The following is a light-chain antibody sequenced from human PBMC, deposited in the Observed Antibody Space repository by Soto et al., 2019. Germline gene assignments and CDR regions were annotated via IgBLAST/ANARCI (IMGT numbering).Light chain of an antibody. CDR1: QSVSSN. J-gene: IGKJ1*01. V-gene: IGKV3-15*01. Sequence: EIVMTQSPATLSVSPGERATLSCRASQSVSSNLAWYQQKPGQAPRLLIYGASTRATGIPARFSGSGSGTEFTITISSLQSEDFAVYYCQQYNNWPTWTFGQGNKVELK. CDR2: GAS. CDR3: QQYNNWPTWT.